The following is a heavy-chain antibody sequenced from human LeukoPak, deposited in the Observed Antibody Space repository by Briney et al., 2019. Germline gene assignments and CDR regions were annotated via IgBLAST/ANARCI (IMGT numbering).Heavy chain of an antibody. V-gene: IGHV4-4*07. CDR1: GGSISSYY. CDR3: ARDSLLWFGENAPAYGMDV. CDR2: IYTSGST. D-gene: IGHD3-10*01. Sequence: SETLSLTCTVSGGSISSYYWSWIRQPAGKGLEWIGRIYTSGSTNYNPSLKSRVTMLVDTSKNQFSLKLSSVTAADTAVYYCARDSLLWFGENAPAYGMDVWGQGTTVTVSS. J-gene: IGHJ6*02.